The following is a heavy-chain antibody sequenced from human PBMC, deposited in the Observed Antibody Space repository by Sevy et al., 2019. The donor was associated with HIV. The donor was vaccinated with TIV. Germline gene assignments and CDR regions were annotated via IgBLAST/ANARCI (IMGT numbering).Heavy chain of an antibody. D-gene: IGHD3-10*01. CDR2: INHSGST. Sequence: SETLSLTCAVYGGSFSGYYWSWIRQPPGKGLEWIGEINHSGSTNYNPSLKSQVTISVDTSKNKCSLKLSSVTAADTAVYYCARGTMYYYGSGSPRSMDVWGQGTTVTVSS. CDR3: ARGTMYYYGSGSPRSMDV. CDR1: GGSFSGYY. V-gene: IGHV4-34*01. J-gene: IGHJ6*02.